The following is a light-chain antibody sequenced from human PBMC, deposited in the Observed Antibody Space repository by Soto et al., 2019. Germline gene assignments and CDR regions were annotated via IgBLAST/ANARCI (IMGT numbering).Light chain of an antibody. CDR1: QSVSNSY. CDR2: GAS. Sequence: EIVLTQSPGTLSLSPGERATLSCRASQSVSNSYLAWYQQKPGQAPRLLMYGASNRATGIPDRFSGSGAATDFTLTISRLEPEDFAVYYCQQYGTPRITFGPGPRLEI. V-gene: IGKV3-20*01. CDR3: QQYGTPRIT. J-gene: IGKJ5*01.